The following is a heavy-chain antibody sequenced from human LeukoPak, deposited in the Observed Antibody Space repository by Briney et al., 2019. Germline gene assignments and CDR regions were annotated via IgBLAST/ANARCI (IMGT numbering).Heavy chain of an antibody. Sequence: PGGSLRLSCAASGFTFSSYALSWVRQAPGKGLEWVSAISDSGGSTYYADSVKGRFTISRDNSKNTLYLQMNGLRAEDTAVYYCATYDFWSGYGVGYWGQGTLVTVSS. J-gene: IGHJ4*02. V-gene: IGHV3-23*01. CDR3: ATYDFWSGYGVGY. D-gene: IGHD3-3*01. CDR1: GFTFSSYA. CDR2: ISDSGGST.